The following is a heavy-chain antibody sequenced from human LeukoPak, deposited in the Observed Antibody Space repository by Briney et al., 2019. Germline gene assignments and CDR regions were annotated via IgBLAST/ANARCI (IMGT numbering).Heavy chain of an antibody. V-gene: IGHV3-30-3*01. CDR3: ARDRSVVVPAAMSGFDP. CDR2: ISYDGSNK. D-gene: IGHD2-2*01. J-gene: IGHJ5*02. Sequence: GGSLRLSCAASGFTFSSYAMHWVRQAPGKGLEWVAVISYDGSNKYYADSVKGRFTISRDNSKNTLYLQMNSLRAEDTAVYYCARDRSVVVPAAMSGFDPWGQGTLVTVSS. CDR1: GFTFSSYA.